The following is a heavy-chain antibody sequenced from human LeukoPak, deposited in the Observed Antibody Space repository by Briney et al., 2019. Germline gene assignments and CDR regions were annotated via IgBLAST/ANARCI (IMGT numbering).Heavy chain of an antibody. CDR1: GFTFSSYG. CDR2: IRYDGSNK. CDR3: AKDAWGGKHFDY. D-gene: IGHD3-16*01. V-gene: IGHV3-30*02. J-gene: IGHJ4*02. Sequence: GGSLRLSCAASGFTFSSYGMHWVRQAPGKGLEWAAFIRYDGSNKYYADSVKGRFTISRDNSKNTLYLQMNSPRAEDTAVYYCAKDAWGGKHFDYWGQGALVTVSS.